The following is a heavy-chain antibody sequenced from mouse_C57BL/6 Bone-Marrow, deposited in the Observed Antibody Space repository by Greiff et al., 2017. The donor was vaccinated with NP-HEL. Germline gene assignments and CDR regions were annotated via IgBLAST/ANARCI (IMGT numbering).Heavy chain of an antibody. D-gene: IGHD3-2*02. CDR1: GYTFTDYY. Sequence: VQLQQSGPELVKPGASVKISCKASGYTFTDYYMNWVKQSHGKSLEWIGDINPNNGGTSYNQKFKGKATLTVDKSSSTAYMELRSLTSEDSAVYYCAAQAYFDYWGQGTTLTVSS. J-gene: IGHJ2*01. V-gene: IGHV1-26*01. CDR3: AAQAYFDY. CDR2: INPNNGGT.